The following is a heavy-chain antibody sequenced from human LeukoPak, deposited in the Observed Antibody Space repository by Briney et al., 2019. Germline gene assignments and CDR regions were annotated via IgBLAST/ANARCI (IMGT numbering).Heavy chain of an antibody. CDR3: ARTYSSSWYAINYYYYYMDV. CDR2: ISSYNGNT. V-gene: IGHV1-18*01. Sequence: GASVKVSCKASGYTFTSYGITWVRQAPGQGLEWMGWISSYNGNTNYAQKLQGRVTMTTDTSTNTAYMELRSLRSDDTAVYYCARTYSSSWYAINYYYYYMDVWGKGTTVTVSS. D-gene: IGHD6-13*01. J-gene: IGHJ6*03. CDR1: GYTFTSYG.